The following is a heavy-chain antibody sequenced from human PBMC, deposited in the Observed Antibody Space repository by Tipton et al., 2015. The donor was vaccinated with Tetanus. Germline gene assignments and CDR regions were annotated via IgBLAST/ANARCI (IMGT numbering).Heavy chain of an antibody. D-gene: IGHD3-10*01. J-gene: IGHJ6*02. CDR1: GDSINSGDYY. Sequence: TLSLTCSVSGDSINSGDYYWSWIRQPPGKGLEWIGGIYYSGSTYYNPSLESRLTVSVDTSKNHISLRLRAVTAADTAVYFCARLGGPTTDFFYGLDVWGRGTTVIVSS. CDR2: IYYSGST. CDR3: ARLGGPTTDFFYGLDV. V-gene: IGHV4-39*02.